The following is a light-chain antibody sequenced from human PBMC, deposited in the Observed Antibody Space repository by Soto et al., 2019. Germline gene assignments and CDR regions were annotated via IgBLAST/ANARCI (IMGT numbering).Light chain of an antibody. J-gene: IGKJ1*01. CDR2: GAS. CDR3: QQYGSSPRT. Sequence: EIVLTQSPGTLSLSPGERATLSCRASQSVSNNYLAWYQQKPGQAPRLLIYGASGRPTGIPDRFSGSGSGTDFILTISRLEPEDFVVYYCQQYGSSPRTFGQGTKLEIK. V-gene: IGKV3-20*01. CDR1: QSVSNNY.